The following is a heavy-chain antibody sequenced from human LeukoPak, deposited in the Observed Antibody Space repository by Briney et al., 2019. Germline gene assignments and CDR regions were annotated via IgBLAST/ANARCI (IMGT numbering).Heavy chain of an antibody. CDR1: GFSFSIYA. Sequence: GGSLRLSCAASGFSFSIYAMSWVRQAPGKGLEWVSGIGAGGGSTYYADSVKGRFTISRDNSRNTLYLQMNSLRADDTAVYHCAKLGMVRGEGYWGQGTLVTVST. CDR2: IGAGGGST. CDR3: AKLGMVRGEGY. V-gene: IGHV3-23*01. D-gene: IGHD3-10*01. J-gene: IGHJ4*02.